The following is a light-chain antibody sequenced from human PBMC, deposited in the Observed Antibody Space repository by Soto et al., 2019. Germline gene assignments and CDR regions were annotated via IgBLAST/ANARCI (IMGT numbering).Light chain of an antibody. CDR3: QQYNNWPPAWT. V-gene: IGKV3D-15*01. Sequence: EIVLTQSPGTLSLSPGERATLSCRASQSVSNNYLAWYQQKPGQAPRLLIYRASNRATGIPARFSGSGSGTQFTLTISSLQSEDFAVYYCQQYNNWPPAWTFGQGTKGDIK. CDR1: QSVSNN. J-gene: IGKJ1*01. CDR2: RAS.